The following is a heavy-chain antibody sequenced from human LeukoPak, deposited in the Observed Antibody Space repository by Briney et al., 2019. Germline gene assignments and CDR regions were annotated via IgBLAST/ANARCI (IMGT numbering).Heavy chain of an antibody. CDR3: ARDGNSGYDLAV. J-gene: IGHJ6*02. CDR2: INPNSGGT. V-gene: IGHV1-2*02. Sequence: ASVTVSYKASGYTFTGYYMHWVRQAPGQGLEWMGWINPNSGGTNYAQKFQGRVTMTRDTSISTAYMELSRLRSDDTAVYYCARDGNSGYDLAVWGQGTTVTVSS. D-gene: IGHD5-12*01. CDR1: GYTFTGYY.